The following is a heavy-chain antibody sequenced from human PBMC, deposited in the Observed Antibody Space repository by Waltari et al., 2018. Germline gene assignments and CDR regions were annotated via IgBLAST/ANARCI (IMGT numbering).Heavy chain of an antibody. CDR2: IKQDGSEK. Sequence: EVQLVESGGGLVQPGGSLRLSCAASGFTFSSYWTSWVRPAPGKGLEGVANIKQDGSEKYYVDSVKGRFTISRDNAKNSLYLQMNSLRAEDTAVYYCARDRGDFWSGYFNYFDYWGQGTLVTVSS. CDR3: ARDRGDFWSGYFNYFDY. J-gene: IGHJ4*02. V-gene: IGHV3-7*01. CDR1: GFTFSSYW. D-gene: IGHD3-3*01.